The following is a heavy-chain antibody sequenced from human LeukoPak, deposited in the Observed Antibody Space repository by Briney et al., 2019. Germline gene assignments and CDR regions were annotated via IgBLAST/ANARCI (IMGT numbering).Heavy chain of an antibody. J-gene: IGHJ4*02. Sequence: PGGSLRLSCAASGFTFSSYAMTWVRQAPGKGLEWVSALSGSGGSIFYADSVKGRFTISRDNAKNSLYLQMNSLRAEDTAVYYCARDGPGYWGQGTLVTVSS. CDR2: LSGSGGSI. CDR3: ARDGPGY. CDR1: GFTFSSYA. V-gene: IGHV3-23*01.